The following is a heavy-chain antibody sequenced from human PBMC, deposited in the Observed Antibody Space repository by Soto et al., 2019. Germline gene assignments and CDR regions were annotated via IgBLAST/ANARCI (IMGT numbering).Heavy chain of an antibody. CDR3: ARGQQGLRYFDWLFPSDAFDI. CDR2: IGTAGDT. CDR1: GFTFSSYD. D-gene: IGHD3-9*01. J-gene: IGHJ3*02. Sequence: GGSLRLSCAASGFTFSSYDMHWVRQATGKGLEWVSAIGTAGDTYYPGSVKGRFTISRENAKNSLCLQMNSLRAEDTAVYYCARGQQGLRYFDWLFPSDAFDIWGQGTMVTVSS. V-gene: IGHV3-13*01.